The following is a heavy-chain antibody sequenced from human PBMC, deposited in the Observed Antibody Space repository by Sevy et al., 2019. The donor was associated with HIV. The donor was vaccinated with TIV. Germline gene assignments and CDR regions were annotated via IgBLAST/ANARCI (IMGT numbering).Heavy chain of an antibody. V-gene: IGHV3-11*01. CDR3: ARESITMDQGYFDY. J-gene: IGHJ4*02. D-gene: IGHD3-10*01. CDR1: GFTFSDYY. CDR2: ISSSGSTI. Sequence: GGSLRLSCAASGFTFSDYYMSWIRQAPGKGLEWVSYISSSGSTIYYADSVKGRFTITRDNAKNSLYLQMNSLRAEDTAVYYCARESITMDQGYFDYWGQGTLVTVSS.